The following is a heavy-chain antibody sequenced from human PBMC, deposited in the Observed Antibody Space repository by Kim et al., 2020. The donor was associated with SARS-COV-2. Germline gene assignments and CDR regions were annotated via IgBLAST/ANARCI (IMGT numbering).Heavy chain of an antibody. D-gene: IGHD1-26*01. Sequence: GGSLRLSCAASGITFNTYGMHWVRQAPGKGLEWVAVISYDGSNKYYADSVKGRFTSSRDNSKNTLYLQMNSLRIEDTAVYYCAKSFSGSYFGYDYWGQGTLVTVSS. J-gene: IGHJ4*02. CDR2: ISYDGSNK. CDR3: AKSFSGSYFGYDY. V-gene: IGHV3-30*18. CDR1: GITFNTYG.